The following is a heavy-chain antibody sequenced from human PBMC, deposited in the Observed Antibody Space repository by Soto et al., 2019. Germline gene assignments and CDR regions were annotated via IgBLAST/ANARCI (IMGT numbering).Heavy chain of an antibody. CDR1: GGSVESSSC. J-gene: IGHJ6*02. D-gene: IGHD2-15*01. CDR2: IYHSGTF. Sequence: QVRLKESGPGLVQPSGTLSLTCAVSGGSVESSSCWSWVRQAPGKGLEWIGEIYHSGTFNYNPSLASRVSVTVDKSTNQFSLNLNSVTAADTAVYYCVRSVPAATWAYNGVDVWGQGTTVTVSS. CDR3: VRSVPAATWAYNGVDV. V-gene: IGHV4-4*02.